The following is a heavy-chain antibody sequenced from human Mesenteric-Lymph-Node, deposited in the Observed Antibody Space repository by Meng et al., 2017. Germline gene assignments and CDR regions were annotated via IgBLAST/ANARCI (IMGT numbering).Heavy chain of an antibody. Sequence: QGQLVQSGAEVKKPGASVKVSCKASGYTFTSYDINWVRQATGQGLEWMGWMNPNSGNTGYAQKFQGRVTMTRNTSISTAYMELSSLRSEDMAVYYCARASHYYDSSGYYPPDYWGQGTLVTVSS. CDR2: MNPNSGNT. D-gene: IGHD3-22*01. CDR1: GYTFTSYD. CDR3: ARASHYYDSSGYYPPDY. J-gene: IGHJ4*02. V-gene: IGHV1-8*01.